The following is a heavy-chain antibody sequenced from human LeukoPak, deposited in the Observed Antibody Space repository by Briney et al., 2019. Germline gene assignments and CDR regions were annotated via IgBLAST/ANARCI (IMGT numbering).Heavy chain of an antibody. Sequence: GGSLRLSCAASGFTFSTYWMSWVRQSLGKGLEWVANINQDGSEKNYVDSVKGRFTILRDNAKNSLSLQMNSLGAEDTAVYYCARRTVVAREDYWGQGTLVTVSS. CDR2: INQDGSEK. D-gene: IGHD4-23*01. CDR1: GFTFSTYW. CDR3: ARRTVVAREDY. J-gene: IGHJ4*02. V-gene: IGHV3-7*01.